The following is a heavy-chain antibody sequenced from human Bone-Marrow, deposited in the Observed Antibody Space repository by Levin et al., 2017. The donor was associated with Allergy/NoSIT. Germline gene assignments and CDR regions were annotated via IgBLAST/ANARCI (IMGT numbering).Heavy chain of an antibody. Sequence: GGSLRLSCAASGFTFSSYAMHWVRQAPGKGLEWVAVISYDGSNKYYADSVKGRFTISRDNSKNTLYLQMNSLRAEDTAVYYCARGPYYDYVWGSYRSPVWGLDYWGQGTLVTVSS. CDR1: GFTFSSYA. J-gene: IGHJ4*02. V-gene: IGHV3-30-3*01. CDR3: ARGPYYDYVWGSYRSPVWGLDY. CDR2: ISYDGSNK. D-gene: IGHD3-16*02.